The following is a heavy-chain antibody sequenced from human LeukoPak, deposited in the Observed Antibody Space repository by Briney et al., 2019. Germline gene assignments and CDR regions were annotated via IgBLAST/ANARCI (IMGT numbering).Heavy chain of an antibody. CDR2: IVVGSGNT. CDR3: AGTPWFGELTLDY. Sequence: ASVKVSRKASGFTFTSSTIQWVRQARGQRLEWIGWIVVGSGNTNYAQKFQERVIITRDMSTTTVYMELSSLRSEDTAVYYCAGTPWFGELTLDYWGQGTLVTDSS. D-gene: IGHD3-10*01. J-gene: IGHJ4*02. CDR1: GFTFTSST. V-gene: IGHV1-58*02.